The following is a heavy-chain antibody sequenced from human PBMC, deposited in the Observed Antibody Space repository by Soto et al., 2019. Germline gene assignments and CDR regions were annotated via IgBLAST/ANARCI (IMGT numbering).Heavy chain of an antibody. CDR3: ARVERGTATTVVDAFDI. CDR1: GGFVTSGSYY. V-gene: IGHV4-34*01. D-gene: IGHD1-1*01. CDR2: MSHSGGT. Sequence: SETLSLTCAVYGGFVTSGSYYWSWIRQPPGKGLEWIGEMSHSGGTHFNPSLKSRVTISVDTSRNQFTLKMSSVTAADTALYYCARVERGTATTVVDAFDIWGPGTMVTVSS. J-gene: IGHJ3*02.